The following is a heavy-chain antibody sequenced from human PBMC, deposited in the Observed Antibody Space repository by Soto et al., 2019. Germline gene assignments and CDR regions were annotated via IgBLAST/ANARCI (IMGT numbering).Heavy chain of an antibody. Sequence: VGSLRLSGAASGFTFSNYTMHWVRQAPGKGLEWVTLISYDEIDKYYADAVKGRFTISRDNSKNTLFLQMDSLRAEDTAVYYCAGRSGSSDYWGQGTLVTVSS. V-gene: IGHV3-30*04. J-gene: IGHJ4*02. CDR1: GFTFSNYT. CDR2: ISYDEIDK. D-gene: IGHD3-10*01. CDR3: AGRSGSSDY.